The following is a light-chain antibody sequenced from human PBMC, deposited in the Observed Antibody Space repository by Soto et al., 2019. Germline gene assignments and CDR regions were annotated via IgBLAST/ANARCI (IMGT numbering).Light chain of an antibody. Sequence: VLLTQSPATLSLSPGERATLSCRTSLSVSVYLDWYQQKPGQAPRLLISDASNRATGIPARFSGSGSGTDFTLTISSLEPEDFAVYYCHQCQYWPPITFGQGTRLEIK. CDR1: LSVSVY. V-gene: IGKV3-11*01. CDR3: HQCQYWPPIT. J-gene: IGKJ5*01. CDR2: DAS.